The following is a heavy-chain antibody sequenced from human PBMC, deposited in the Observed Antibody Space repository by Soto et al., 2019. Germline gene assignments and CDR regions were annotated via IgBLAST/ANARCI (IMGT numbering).Heavy chain of an antibody. CDR3: ARHFSVDYFDY. Sequence: NPSETLSLTCTVSGWSISSYYWSWIRQPPGKGLEWIGYIYYRANPNYNPSLKSRVTISQDTSKNQFSLKLSSVTAADTAVYYCARHFSVDYFDYWGQGALVTVSS. CDR2: IYYRANP. CDR1: GWSISSYY. J-gene: IGHJ4*02. V-gene: IGHV4-59*08.